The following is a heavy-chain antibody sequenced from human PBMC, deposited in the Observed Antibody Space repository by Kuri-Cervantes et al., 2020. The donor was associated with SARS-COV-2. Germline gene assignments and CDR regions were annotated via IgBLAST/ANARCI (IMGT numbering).Heavy chain of an antibody. CDR3: ARPSIAARPDAFDI. D-gene: IGHD6-6*01. J-gene: IGHJ3*02. V-gene: IGHV4-59*04. CDR2: IYYSGST. CDR1: GGSISSYY. Sequence: GSLRLSCTVSGGSISSYYWSWIRQPPGKGLEWIGSIYYSGSTYYNPSLKSRVTMSLDTSKNQYSLKLSSVTAADTAVYYCARPSIAARPDAFDIWGQGTMVTVSS.